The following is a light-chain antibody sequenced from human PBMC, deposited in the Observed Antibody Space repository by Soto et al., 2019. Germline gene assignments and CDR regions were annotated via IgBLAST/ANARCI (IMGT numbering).Light chain of an antibody. J-gene: IGKJ1*01. CDR2: GAS. CDR3: QQYDSSPKT. CDR1: QSVSSSY. Sequence: EIVLTQSPGTLSLSPGERATLSCRASQSVSSSYLAWDQQKPCQAPRLLIYGASSRATGIPDRFSGSGSGTDFTLTISRLEPEDFAVYYCQQYDSSPKTFGQGTKVDI. V-gene: IGKV3-20*01.